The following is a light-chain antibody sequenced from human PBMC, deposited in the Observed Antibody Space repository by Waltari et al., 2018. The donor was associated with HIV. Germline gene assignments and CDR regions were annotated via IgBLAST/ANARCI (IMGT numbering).Light chain of an antibody. CDR3: AAWDDSRSGLV. CDR1: SSNIGSKT. J-gene: IGLJ2*01. Sequence: QSVLTQPPSASGTPGQRVTISCSGSSSNIGSKTVNWYQQLPGPAPKLLIYSDNQRPSGVPDRCSGSKSGTSASLAISGLQSEDEADYSCAAWDDSRSGLVFGGGTRLTVL. CDR2: SDN. V-gene: IGLV1-44*01.